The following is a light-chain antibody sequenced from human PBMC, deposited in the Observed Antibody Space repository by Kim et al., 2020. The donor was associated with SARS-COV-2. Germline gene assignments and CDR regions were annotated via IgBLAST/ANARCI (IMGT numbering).Light chain of an antibody. CDR1: KLGDKY. V-gene: IGLV3-1*01. Sequence: SYELTQPPSVSVSPGQTASITCSGDKLGDKYACWYQQKPGQSPVLVIYQDSKRPSGIPERFSGSNSGNTATLTISGTQAMDAADYYCQAWDSSTGVFGGGTQLTVL. J-gene: IGLJ3*02. CDR2: QDS. CDR3: QAWDSSTGV.